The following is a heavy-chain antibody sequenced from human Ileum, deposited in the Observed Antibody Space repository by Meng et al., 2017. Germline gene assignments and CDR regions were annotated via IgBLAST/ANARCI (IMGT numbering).Heavy chain of an antibody. CDR2: IYQSGST. CDR3: ARHIVGPTPGMEY. V-gene: IGHV4-4*02. J-gene: IGHJ4*02. CDR1: GDSISSSGW. D-gene: IGHD1-26*01. Sequence: VRRREPGPGRVKPSGTRSLTCAGAGDSISSSGWWSWVRQPPGKGLEWIGQIYQSGSTNYNPSLKSRVTISIDRSENQLSLKLSSVTAADTAVYYCARHIVGPTPGMEYWGQGTLVTVSS.